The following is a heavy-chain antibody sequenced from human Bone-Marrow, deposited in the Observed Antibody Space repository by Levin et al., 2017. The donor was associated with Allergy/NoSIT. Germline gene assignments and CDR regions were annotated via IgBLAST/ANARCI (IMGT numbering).Heavy chain of an antibody. J-gene: IGHJ5*02. D-gene: IGHD2-2*01. V-gene: IGHV3-53*01. CDR3: ARYCSSSSCNALMGGGLDP. CDR2: LYSDGTT. CDR1: GFTVSNNF. Sequence: GGSLRLSCAASGFTVSNNFMTWVRQAPGKGLEWVSVLYSDGTTYYAGSVKGRFTISRDNSKNTLYLQMNSLRAEDTALYYCARYCSSSSCNALMGGGLDPWGQGTLVTVSS.